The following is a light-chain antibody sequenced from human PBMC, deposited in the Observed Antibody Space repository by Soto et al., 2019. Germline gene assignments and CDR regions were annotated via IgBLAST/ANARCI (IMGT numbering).Light chain of an antibody. Sequence: EIVLTQSPGILSLSPGQRVTLSCRASQSVSNDFLAWYQQKPGQAPRLLIYGASTRATDVPDRFSGSGSGADFTLNISILECEDFAVYYCQQYGSSPPRTFGQGTKVEMK. CDR2: GAS. CDR1: QSVSNDF. V-gene: IGKV3-20*01. J-gene: IGKJ1*01. CDR3: QQYGSSPPRT.